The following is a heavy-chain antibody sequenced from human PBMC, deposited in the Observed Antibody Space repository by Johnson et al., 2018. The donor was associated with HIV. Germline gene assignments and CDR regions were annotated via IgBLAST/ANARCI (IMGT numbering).Heavy chain of an antibody. CDR3: ARADGSGSYFGFEI. Sequence: VQLVESGGGLVKPGGSLRLSCAASGFTFSSYAMHWVRQAPGKGLEYVSAISSNGGSTYYADSVKDRFTISRDISKNTIYLQMNSLRAEDTAMYYCARADGSGSYFGFEIWGQGTMVTVSS. CDR1: GFTFSSYA. D-gene: IGHD3-10*01. CDR2: ISSNGGST. V-gene: IGHV3-64*07. J-gene: IGHJ3*02.